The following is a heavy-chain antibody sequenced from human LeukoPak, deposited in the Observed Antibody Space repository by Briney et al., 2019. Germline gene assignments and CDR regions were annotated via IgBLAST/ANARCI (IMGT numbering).Heavy chain of an antibody. CDR3: ARGGYCSSSICYSLNAFDI. CDR1: GFTFSDYE. Sequence: GGALRLSCVGSGFTFSDYEMNWVGQARGKGLAWVSYISPYGPTIYYADSVKSRFTISRDNAKNSLYLQMNSLRAEDTAVYYCARGGYCSSSICYSLNAFDIWGQGTMFTVSS. CDR2: ISPYGPTI. J-gene: IGHJ3*02. V-gene: IGHV3-48*03. D-gene: IGHD2-2*01.